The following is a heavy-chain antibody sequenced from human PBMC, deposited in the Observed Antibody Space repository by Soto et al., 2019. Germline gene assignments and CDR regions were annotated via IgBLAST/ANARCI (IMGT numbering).Heavy chain of an antibody. CDR1: GGSFSGYY. CDR3: ARRYCSGGSCRRTYYYYMDV. V-gene: IGHV4-34*01. D-gene: IGHD2-15*01. CDR2: INHSGST. Sequence: SETLSLTCAVYGGSFSGYYWSWIRQPPGKGLEWIGEINHSGSTNYNPSLKSRVTISVDTSKNQFSLKLSSVTAADTAVYYCARRYCSGGSCRRTYYYYMDVWGKGTTVTVSS. J-gene: IGHJ6*03.